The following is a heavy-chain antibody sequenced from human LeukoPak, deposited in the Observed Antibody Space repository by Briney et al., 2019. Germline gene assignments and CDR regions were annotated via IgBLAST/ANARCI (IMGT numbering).Heavy chain of an antibody. CDR1: GYSISSISSTYY. J-gene: IGHJ6*03. CDR2: SIYHSGST. V-gene: IGHV4-38-2*02. CDR3: ARVPRSYYYYYYMDV. Sequence: SETLSLTCTVSGYSISSISSTYYWGWVRQSPGKRLEWIGSSIYHSGSTYYNPSLQSRVTISIDTSKNQFSLKLSSVTAADTAVYYCARVPRSYYYYYYMDVWGKGTTVTVSS.